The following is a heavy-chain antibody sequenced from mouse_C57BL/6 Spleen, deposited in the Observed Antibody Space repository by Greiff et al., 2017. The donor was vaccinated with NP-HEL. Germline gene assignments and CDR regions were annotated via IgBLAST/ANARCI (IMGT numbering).Heavy chain of an antibody. CDR1: GYTFTSYW. CDR3: ARIGYYYGSSYWYFDV. D-gene: IGHD1-1*01. J-gene: IGHJ1*03. Sequence: QVQLQQPGTELVKPGASVKLSCKASGYTFTSYWMHWVKQRPGQGLEWIGNINPSNGGTNYNEKFKSKATLTVDKSSSTAYMQLSSLTTEDSAIYYCARIGYYYGSSYWYFDVWGTGTTVTVSS. V-gene: IGHV1-53*01. CDR2: INPSNGGT.